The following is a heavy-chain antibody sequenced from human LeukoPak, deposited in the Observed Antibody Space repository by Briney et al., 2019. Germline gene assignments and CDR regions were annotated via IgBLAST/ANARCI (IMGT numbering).Heavy chain of an antibody. CDR1: GFTFSSYE. Sequence: GGSLRLSCAASGFTFSSYEMNWVRQAPGKGLEWVSYINSRTTTIYYADFVKGRFTISRDNAKNSLYLQMNSLRAEDTAVYYCAKDLVGGSYYYYYYMDVWGKGTTVTISS. CDR2: INSRTTTI. D-gene: IGHD1-26*01. J-gene: IGHJ6*03. V-gene: IGHV3-48*03. CDR3: AKDLVGGSYYYYYYMDV.